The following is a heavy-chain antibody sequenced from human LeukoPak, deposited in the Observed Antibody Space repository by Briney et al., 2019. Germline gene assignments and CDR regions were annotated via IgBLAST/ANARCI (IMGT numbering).Heavy chain of an antibody. CDR1: GFTFRTYW. CDR2: INEDGSIT. CDR3: AKPGRSTTSGY. Sequence: GGSLRLSCAVSGFTFRTYWMHWVRQVPGEGLVWVSRINEDGSITNYADSVKGRFTISRDNSKNTLYLQMNSLRAEDTAVYYCAKPGRSTTSGYWGQGTLVTVSS. J-gene: IGHJ4*02. V-gene: IGHV3-74*01. D-gene: IGHD2/OR15-2a*01.